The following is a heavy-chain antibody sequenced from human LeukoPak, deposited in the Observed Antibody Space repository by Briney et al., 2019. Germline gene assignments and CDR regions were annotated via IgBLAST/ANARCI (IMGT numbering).Heavy chain of an antibody. D-gene: IGHD2-2*01. CDR2: IRYDGSNK. J-gene: IGHJ5*02. CDR3: ARPAKGGAQNWFDP. Sequence: PGGSLRLSCEGSGFTFSSYGMHWVRQAPGKGLEWMAFIRYDGSNKYYADSVKGRFTISRDNSKNTLYLQMNSLRAEDTAVYYCARPAKGGAQNWFDPWGQGTLVTVSS. CDR1: GFTFSSYG. V-gene: IGHV3-30*02.